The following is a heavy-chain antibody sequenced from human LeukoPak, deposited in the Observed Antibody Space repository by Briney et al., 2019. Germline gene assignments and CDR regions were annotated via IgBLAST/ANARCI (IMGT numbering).Heavy chain of an antibody. CDR3: AKTWIQLWSPDY. D-gene: IGHD5-18*01. J-gene: IGHJ4*02. Sequence: GGSLRLSCAASGFTFSSYGTHWVRQAPGKGLEWVAVISYDGSNKYYADSVKGRFTISRDNSKNTLYLQMNSLRAEDTAVYYCAKTWIQLWSPDYRGQGTLVTVSS. V-gene: IGHV3-30*18. CDR1: GFTFSSYG. CDR2: ISYDGSNK.